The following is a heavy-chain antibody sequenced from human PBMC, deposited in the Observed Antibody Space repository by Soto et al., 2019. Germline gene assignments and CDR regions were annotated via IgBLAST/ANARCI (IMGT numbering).Heavy chain of an antibody. V-gene: IGHV3-15*07. CDR3: TAEPLGYCSVSTCYDYFDY. CDR1: GFTFSNAW. CDR2: VKSKNDGGTT. J-gene: IGHJ4*02. D-gene: IGHD2-2*01. Sequence: GGSLRLSCAASGFTFSNAWINWVRQAPGKGLEWVGRVKSKNDGGTTDYAAPMKDRFTISRDDSKNTLYLQMDSLKTEDTAVYYCTAEPLGYCSVSTCYDYFDYWGQGSLVTVSS.